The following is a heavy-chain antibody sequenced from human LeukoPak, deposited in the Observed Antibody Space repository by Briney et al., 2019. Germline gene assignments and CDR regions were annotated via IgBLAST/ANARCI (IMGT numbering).Heavy chain of an antibody. CDR1: GGSFSGYY. CDR2: ISYDGSNK. V-gene: IGHV3-30*03. J-gene: IGHJ4*02. Sequence: PSETLSLTCAVYGGSFSGYYWSWIRQPPGKGLEWVAVISYDGSNKYYADSVKGRFTISRDSSKNTLYLQMNSLRAEDTAVYYCAREMATTETFDYWGQGALVTVSS. CDR3: AREMATTETFDY. D-gene: IGHD5-24*01.